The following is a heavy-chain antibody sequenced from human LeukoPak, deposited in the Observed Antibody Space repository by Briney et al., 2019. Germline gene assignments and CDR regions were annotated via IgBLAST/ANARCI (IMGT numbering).Heavy chain of an antibody. D-gene: IGHD5-12*01. Sequence: PGGSLRLSCEASGFTFSGYAMSWVRQAPGKGLEWVSVISGSGDSTYYADSVEGRCTSSRDNSKDALYLQMNSLRAEDTAVYYCARVGYSGYDYDYWGRGTLVTVSS. V-gene: IGHV3-23*01. CDR1: GFTFSGYA. CDR3: ARVGYSGYDYDY. J-gene: IGHJ4*02. CDR2: ISGSGDST.